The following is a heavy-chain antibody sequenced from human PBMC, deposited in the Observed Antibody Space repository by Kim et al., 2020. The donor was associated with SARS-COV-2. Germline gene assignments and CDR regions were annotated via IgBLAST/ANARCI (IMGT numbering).Heavy chain of an antibody. CDR1: GGSFSGYY. J-gene: IGHJ2*01. CDR2: INHSGST. D-gene: IGHD3-16*02. V-gene: IGHV4-34*01. CDR3: ARGPLLHDYVWGSYRNWYFDL. Sequence: SETLSLTCAVYGGSFSGYYWSWIRQPPGKGLEWIGEINHSGSTNYNPSLKSRVTISVDTSKNQFSLKLSSVTAADTAVYYCARGPLLHDYVWGSYRNWYFDLCGRGTLVTVSS.